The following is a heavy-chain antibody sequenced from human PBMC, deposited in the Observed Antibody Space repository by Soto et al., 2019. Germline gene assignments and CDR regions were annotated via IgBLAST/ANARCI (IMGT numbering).Heavy chain of an antibody. CDR2: ISSSSENI. D-gene: IGHD2-21*02. V-gene: IGHV3-48*02. Sequence: WRSLRLSCVGSGFSFRDHSMNWVRQPPGKGLQWISYISSSSENIYYADSVKGRFTVSRDNAKNTLFLQMNSLRDDDSAIYYCARLPKGSVVTGWGQGSLVTVSS. CDR1: GFSFRDHS. CDR3: ARLPKGSVVTG. J-gene: IGHJ4*01.